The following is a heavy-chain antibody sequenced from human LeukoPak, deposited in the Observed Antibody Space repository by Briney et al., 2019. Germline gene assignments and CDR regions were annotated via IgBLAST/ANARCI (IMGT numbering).Heavy chain of an antibody. Sequence: SVKVSCKASGGTFSSYAISWVRQAPGQGLEWMGGIIPIFGTANYAQKFQGRVTITADKSTSTAYMELSSLRSEDTAVYYCARGGYSSSQFDPWGQGTLVTVSS. V-gene: IGHV1-69*06. CDR1: GGTFSSYA. CDR2: IIPIFGTA. CDR3: ARGGYSSSQFDP. J-gene: IGHJ5*02. D-gene: IGHD6-13*01.